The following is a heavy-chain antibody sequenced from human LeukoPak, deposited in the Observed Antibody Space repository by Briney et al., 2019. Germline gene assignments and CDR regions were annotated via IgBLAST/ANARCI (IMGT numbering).Heavy chain of an antibody. CDR1: GFTFDDYA. CDR2: ISWNSGSI. V-gene: IGHV3-9*01. J-gene: IGHJ4*02. D-gene: IGHD6-19*01. CDR3: AKDLPRSGWYYFDY. Sequence: GGSLRLSCAASGFTFDDYAMHWVRQAPGKGLEWVSGISWNSGSIGYADSVKGRFTISRDSAENSLYLQMNSLRAEDTALYYCAKDLPRSGWYYFDYWGQGTLVTVSS.